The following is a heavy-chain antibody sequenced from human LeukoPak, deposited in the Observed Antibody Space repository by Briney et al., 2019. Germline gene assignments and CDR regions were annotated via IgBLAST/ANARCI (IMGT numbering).Heavy chain of an antibody. CDR3: ATGYSSGWFAFDY. J-gene: IGHJ4*02. CDR2: IYPSDTDT. V-gene: IGHV5-51*01. D-gene: IGHD6-13*01. Sequence: GESLKISCKASGYSFTSYWSGWVRQMRGKGLELVGTIYPSDTDTKYSPALHSQVTISAASTTYTALLQLTTLKASDSAMYYCATGYSSGWFAFDYWGQGTLVTVSS. CDR1: GYSFTSYW.